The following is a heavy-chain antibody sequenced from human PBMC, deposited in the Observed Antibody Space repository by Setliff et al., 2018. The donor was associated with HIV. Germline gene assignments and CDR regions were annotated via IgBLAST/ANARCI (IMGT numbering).Heavy chain of an antibody. Sequence: GGSLRLSCAASVFTFNNYGMNWVRQAPGKGLEWVAFIRYDGSQKYYVDSVKGRFTISRDNSKNTLYLQMNSLRVEDTAVYYCAKQTVSSSWSNWFDPWGQGTLVTVSS. CDR2: IRYDGSQK. J-gene: IGHJ5*02. D-gene: IGHD6-13*01. CDR1: VFTFNNYG. V-gene: IGHV3-30*02. CDR3: AKQTVSSSWSNWFDP.